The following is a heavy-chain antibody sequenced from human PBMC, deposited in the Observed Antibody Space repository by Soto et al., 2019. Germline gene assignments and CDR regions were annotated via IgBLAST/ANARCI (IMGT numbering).Heavy chain of an antibody. D-gene: IGHD1-26*01. J-gene: IGHJ3*01. Sequence: GQLLESGGGMVQPGGSLRLSCAASGFTFSSFAMNWVRLPPGRGLELVAAVTSSASSTHYADSVKGRFTISRDNSKNTLYLQMNSLRADDTAVYYCAKGGAVLLDPFDVWGQGTMVTVSS. CDR2: VTSSASST. CDR1: GFTFSSFA. V-gene: IGHV3-23*01. CDR3: AKGGAVLLDPFDV.